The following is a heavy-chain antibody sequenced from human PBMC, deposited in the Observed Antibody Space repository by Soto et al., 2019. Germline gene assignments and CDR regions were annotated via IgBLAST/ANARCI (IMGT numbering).Heavy chain of an antibody. Sequence: QVQLVESGGGVVQPGRSLRLSCAASGFMFSSYGMYWVRQAPGKGLEWVAVIWYDGTNRYYGDSVKGRFTISRDNSKDTWNLQMNSLRVEDTAVYYCARDTYYLGSGSSAIDHWGQGTLVTVSS. CDR2: IWYDGTNR. CDR3: ARDTYYLGSGSSAIDH. J-gene: IGHJ4*02. V-gene: IGHV3-33*01. CDR1: GFMFSSYG. D-gene: IGHD3-10*01.